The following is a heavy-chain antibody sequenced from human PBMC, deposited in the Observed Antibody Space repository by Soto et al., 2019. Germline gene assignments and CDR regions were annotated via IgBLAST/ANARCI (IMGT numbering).Heavy chain of an antibody. CDR1: GGSISSGGYY. D-gene: IGHD4-17*01. J-gene: IGHJ4*02. CDR3: ARENYGGNQLVY. Sequence: PSETLSLTCTVSGGSISSGGYYWSWIRQHPGKGLEWIGYIYYSGSTYYNPSLKSRVTISVDTSKNQFSLKLSSVTAADTAVYYCARENYGGNQLVYWGQGTLVTVSS. V-gene: IGHV4-31*03. CDR2: IYYSGST.